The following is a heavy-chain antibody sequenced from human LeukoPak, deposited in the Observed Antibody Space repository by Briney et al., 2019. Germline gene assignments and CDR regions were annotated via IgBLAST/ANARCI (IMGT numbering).Heavy chain of an antibody. V-gene: IGHV3-7*03. J-gene: IGHJ4*02. Sequence: TGGSLRLSCAASGFTFRSYGMSWVRQAPGKGLEWVGNINPDGSETDYVDSVKGRFTISRDNAKNSLYLQMNSLRAEDTAVYYCARGGYDILTGYPYWGQGTLVTVSS. CDR2: INPDGSET. D-gene: IGHD3-9*01. CDR1: GFTFRSYG. CDR3: ARGGYDILTGYPY.